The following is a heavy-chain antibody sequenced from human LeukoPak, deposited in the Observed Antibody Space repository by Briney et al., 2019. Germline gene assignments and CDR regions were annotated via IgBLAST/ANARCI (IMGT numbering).Heavy chain of an antibody. Sequence: GGSLRLSCAASGFTFSGYSMNWVRQAPGKGLEWISYINNDRSSIAYSVKGRFTISIDNAENSLFLQMNSLRVEDTAVYYCARDTDWSFDYWGQGILVTVSS. J-gene: IGHJ4*02. V-gene: IGHV3-48*01. D-gene: IGHD2-21*01. CDR1: GFTFSGYS. CDR3: ARDTDWSFDY. CDR2: INNDRSSI.